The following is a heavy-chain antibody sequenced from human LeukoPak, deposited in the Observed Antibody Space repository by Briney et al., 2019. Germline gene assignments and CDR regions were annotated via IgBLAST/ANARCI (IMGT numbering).Heavy chain of an antibody. CDR3: ARCYSSSWASYYYYYYMGV. CDR2: INHSGST. V-gene: IGHV4-34*01. D-gene: IGHD6-13*01. CDR1: GGSFSGYY. J-gene: IGHJ6*03. Sequence: PSETLSLTCAVYGGSFSGYYWSWIRQPPGKGLEWIGEINHSGSTNYNPSLKSRVTISVDTSKNQFSLKLSSVTAADTAVYYCARCYSSSWASYYYYYYMGVWGKGTTVTVSS.